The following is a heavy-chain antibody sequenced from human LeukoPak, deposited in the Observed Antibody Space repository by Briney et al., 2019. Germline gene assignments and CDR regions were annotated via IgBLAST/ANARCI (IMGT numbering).Heavy chain of an antibody. V-gene: IGHV1-8*01. CDR1: GYTFTSYD. CDR3: ARGTVGPLWFGGY. D-gene: IGHD3-10*01. CDR2: ISPSSGNT. Sequence: GASVKVSCKASGYTFTSYDINWVRQATGQGLEWMGWISPSSGNTGYAQKFQGRVTMTRNTSISTAYMELSSLRSEDTAVYYCARGTVGPLWFGGYWGQGTLATVSS. J-gene: IGHJ4*02.